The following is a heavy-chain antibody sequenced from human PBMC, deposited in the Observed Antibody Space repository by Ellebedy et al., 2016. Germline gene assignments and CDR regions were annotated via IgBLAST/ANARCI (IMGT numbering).Heavy chain of an antibody. D-gene: IGHD3-22*01. CDR1: GYSFTSYW. Sequence: GESLKISXKGSGYSFTSYWIGWVRQMPGKGLEWMGIIYPGDSDTRYSPSFQGQVTISADKSISTAYLQWSSLKASDTAMYYCARESPLYDSSGYYPRLAFDIWGQGTMVTVSS. V-gene: IGHV5-51*01. CDR2: IYPGDSDT. J-gene: IGHJ3*02. CDR3: ARESPLYDSSGYYPRLAFDI.